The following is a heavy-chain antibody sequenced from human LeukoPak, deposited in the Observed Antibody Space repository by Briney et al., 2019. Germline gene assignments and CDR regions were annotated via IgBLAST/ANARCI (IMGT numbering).Heavy chain of an antibody. Sequence: SETLSLTCTVSGVSISSSNSYWGWIRQPPGKGLEWIGSIYYSGNTYYNASHKSQVSISIDTSKNRFSLKLTSVTAAGTAVYYCARQTGSGLFILPGGQGTLVTVSS. V-gene: IGHV4-39*01. CDR3: ARQTGSGLFILP. CDR2: IYYSGNT. D-gene: IGHD3/OR15-3a*01. J-gene: IGHJ4*02. CDR1: GVSISSSNSY.